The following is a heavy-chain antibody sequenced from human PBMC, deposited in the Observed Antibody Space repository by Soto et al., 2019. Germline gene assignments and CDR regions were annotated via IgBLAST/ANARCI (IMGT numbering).Heavy chain of an antibody. D-gene: IGHD2-21*01. CDR3: ARSGREVYSFYYYYYMDV. CDR1: GYTFTSYG. J-gene: IGHJ6*03. CDR2: MNPNSGNT. Sequence: GASVKVSCKASGYTFTSYGISWVRQAPGQGLEWMGWMNPNSGNTGYAQKFQGRVTMTRNTSISTAYMELSSLRSEDTAVYYCARSGREVYSFYYYYYMDVWGKGTTVTVSS. V-gene: IGHV1-8*02.